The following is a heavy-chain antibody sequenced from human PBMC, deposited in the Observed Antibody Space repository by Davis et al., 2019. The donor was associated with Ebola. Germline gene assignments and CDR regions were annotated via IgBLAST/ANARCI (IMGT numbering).Heavy chain of an antibody. V-gene: IGHV5-10-1*01. CDR2: IDPSDSYT. J-gene: IGHJ4*02. CDR3: ARGGYYDSSGYYQNFDY. D-gene: IGHD3-22*01. Sequence: KVSCKGSGYSFTSYWISWVRQMPGKGLEWMGRIDPSDSYTNYSPSFQGHVTISADKSISTAYLQWSSLKASDTAMYYCARGGYYDSSGYYQNFDYWGQGTLVTVSS. CDR1: GYSFTSYW.